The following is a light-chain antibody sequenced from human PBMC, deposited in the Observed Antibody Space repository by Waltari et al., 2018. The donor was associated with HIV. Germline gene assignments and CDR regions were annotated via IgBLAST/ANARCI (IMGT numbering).Light chain of an antibody. Sequence: SFVLTQPPSVSVATGQTATITCGGNTIGRRSVHWYQQKPGQAPVLVIYYNDDRPSGIPERFSGSKSGNTATLTITRVEVGDEADYYCQVWDSDSDHYVFGTGTEVTVL. CDR2: YND. CDR1: TIGRRS. V-gene: IGLV3-21*02. CDR3: QVWDSDSDHYV. J-gene: IGLJ1*01.